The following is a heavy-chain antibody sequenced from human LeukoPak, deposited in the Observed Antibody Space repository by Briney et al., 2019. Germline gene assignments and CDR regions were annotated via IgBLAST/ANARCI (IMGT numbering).Heavy chain of an antibody. Sequence: GGSLRLSCAASGFTFSTYAMHWVRQAPGKGLEWVATISDDGTKQFYADAVKGRFTISRDNTKSTLYLQMSSLRTEDTAMYYCATHSFDYWGQGTLVTVSS. V-gene: IGHV3-30*04. CDR2: ISDDGTKQ. J-gene: IGHJ4*02. CDR1: GFTFSTYA. CDR3: ATHSFDY.